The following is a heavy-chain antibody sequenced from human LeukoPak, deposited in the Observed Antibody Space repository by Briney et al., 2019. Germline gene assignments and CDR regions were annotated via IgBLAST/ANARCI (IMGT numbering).Heavy chain of an antibody. D-gene: IGHD2-8*01. V-gene: IGHV4-4*07. J-gene: IGHJ2*01. CDR1: GGSISSYY. CDR3: ARGLSPGVDWYFDL. CDR2: IYTSGST. Sequence: NPSETLSLTCTVSGGSISSYYWSWIRQPAGKGLEWIGRIYTSGSTNYNPSLKSRVTMSVDTSKNQFSLKLSSVTAADTAVYYCARGLSPGVDWYFDLWGRGTLVTVSS.